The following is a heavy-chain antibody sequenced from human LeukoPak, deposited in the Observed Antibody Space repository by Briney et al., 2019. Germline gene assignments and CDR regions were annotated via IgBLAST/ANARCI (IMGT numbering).Heavy chain of an antibody. CDR2: ISDDGSNK. Sequence: GGSLRLSCAASGFTLSNYAMHWVRQAPGKGLEWVAVISDDGSNKYYADSVKGRFTISRDNSKNTLYLQMNSLRAEDTALYYCAKDRTSSTWYLESPHFDYWGQGTLVTVSS. V-gene: IGHV3-30*18. CDR3: AKDRTSSTWYLESPHFDY. J-gene: IGHJ4*02. D-gene: IGHD6-13*01. CDR1: GFTLSNYA.